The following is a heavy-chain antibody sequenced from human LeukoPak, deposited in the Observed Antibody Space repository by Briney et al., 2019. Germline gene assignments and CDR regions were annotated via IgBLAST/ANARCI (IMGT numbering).Heavy chain of an antibody. V-gene: IGHV3-74*01. CDR3: ARYYYDSSGYDY. CDR1: GFTFSSYW. Sequence: PGGSLRLSCAASGFTFSSYWMHWVRQAPGKGLVWVSRINSDGSSTSYADSVKGRFTISRDNAKNTLYLQMNSLRAEDTAVYYCARYYYDSSGYDYWGQGTLVTVSS. J-gene: IGHJ4*02. CDR2: INSDGSST. D-gene: IGHD3-22*01.